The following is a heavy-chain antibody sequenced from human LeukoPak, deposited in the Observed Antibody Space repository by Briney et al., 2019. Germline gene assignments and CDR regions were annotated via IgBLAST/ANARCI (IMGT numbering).Heavy chain of an antibody. V-gene: IGHV5-51*01. CDR1: GYSFTSYW. J-gene: IGHJ5*02. CDR2: IYPGDSDT. Sequence: HGESLKISCKGSGYSFTSYWIGWVRQMPGKGLEWMGIIYPGDSDTRYSPSFQGQVTISADKSISTAYLQWSSLKASDTAMYYCARRDSSSSGYNWFDPWGPGTLVTVSS. CDR3: ARRDSSSSGYNWFDP. D-gene: IGHD6-6*01.